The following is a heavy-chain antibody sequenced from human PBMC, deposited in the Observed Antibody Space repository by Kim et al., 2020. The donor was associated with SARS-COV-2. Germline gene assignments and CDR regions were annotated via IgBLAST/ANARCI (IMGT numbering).Heavy chain of an antibody. CDR3: ARDKQWLAGYYYYGMDV. D-gene: IGHD6-19*01. CDR1: GFTFSSYA. V-gene: IGHV3-30-3*01. CDR2: ISYDGSNK. J-gene: IGHJ6*02. Sequence: GGSLRLSCAASGFTFSSYAMHWVRQAPGKGLEWVAVISYDGSNKYYADSVKGRFTISRDNSKNTLYLQMNSLRAEDTAVYYCARDKQWLAGYYYYGMDVWGQGTTVTDSS.